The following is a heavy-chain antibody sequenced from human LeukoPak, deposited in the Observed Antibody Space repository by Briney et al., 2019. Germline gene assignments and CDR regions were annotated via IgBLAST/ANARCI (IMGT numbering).Heavy chain of an antibody. CDR3: AKDMGYSSSSYDY. CDR1: GFIFDDYA. V-gene: IGHV3-9*01. Sequence: GRSLRLSCAASGFIFDDYAMHWVRQAPGKGLEWVSSITWNSGSIGYVDSVKGRFTISRDNAKNSLYLQMNSLRAEDTALYYCAKDMGYSSSSYDYWGQGTLVTVSS. J-gene: IGHJ4*02. D-gene: IGHD6-13*01. CDR2: ITWNSGSI.